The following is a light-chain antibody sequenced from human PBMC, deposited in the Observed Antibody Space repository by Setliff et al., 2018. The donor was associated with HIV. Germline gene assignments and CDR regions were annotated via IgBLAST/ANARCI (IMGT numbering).Light chain of an antibody. V-gene: IGLV3-21*03. CDR1: NIGSKT. CDR2: DDN. CDR3: QVWDTSNDHHV. Sequence: YELTQSPSVSVAPGKTASITCGGNNIGSKTVSWYQQRSGQAPVLVVYDDNDRPSGIPERFSGSNSGNTATLTISRVEAGDEADYYCQVWDTSNDHHVFGTGTKVTVL. J-gene: IGLJ1*01.